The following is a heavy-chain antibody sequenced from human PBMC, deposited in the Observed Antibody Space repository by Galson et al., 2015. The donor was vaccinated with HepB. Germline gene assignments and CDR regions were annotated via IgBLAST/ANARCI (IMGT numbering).Heavy chain of an antibody. J-gene: IGHJ5*02. CDR3: ARHPDCSSTSCYTDNWFDT. V-gene: IGHV1-2*02. Sequence: SVKVSCKASGYTFTGYYMHWVRQAPGQGLEWMRWINPNSGGTNYAQKFQGRVTMTRDTSISTAYMELSRLRSDDTAVYYCARHPDCSSTSCYTDNWFDTWGQGTLVTVSS. D-gene: IGHD2-2*02. CDR2: INPNSGGT. CDR1: GYTFTGYY.